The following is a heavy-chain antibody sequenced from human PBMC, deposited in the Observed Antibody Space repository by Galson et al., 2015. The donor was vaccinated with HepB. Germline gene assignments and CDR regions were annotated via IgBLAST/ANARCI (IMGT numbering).Heavy chain of an antibody. V-gene: IGHV4-4*02. J-gene: IGHJ4*02. Sequence: WSWVRQPPGKGLEWIGEIYHSGSTNYNPSLKSRVTISVDKSKNQFSLKLSSVTAADTAVYYCARERCSGGSCFELGAPFDYWGQGTLVTVSS. CDR2: IYHSGST. CDR3: ARERCSGGSCFELGAPFDY. D-gene: IGHD2-15*01.